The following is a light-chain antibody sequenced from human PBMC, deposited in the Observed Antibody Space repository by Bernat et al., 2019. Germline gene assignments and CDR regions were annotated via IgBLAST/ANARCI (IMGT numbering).Light chain of an antibody. CDR1: QSVNSY. V-gene: IGKV3-11*01. J-gene: IGKJ2*01. CDR3: QQRSTWPQYT. Sequence: EIVLTQSPATLSLSLGQRATLSCRASQSVNSYLAWFQQRPGQAPSLLIYDASNRATAIPARFSGSGSGTDFTLTISSLEPEDFAVYYCQQRSTWPQYTFGQGTKLEI. CDR2: DAS.